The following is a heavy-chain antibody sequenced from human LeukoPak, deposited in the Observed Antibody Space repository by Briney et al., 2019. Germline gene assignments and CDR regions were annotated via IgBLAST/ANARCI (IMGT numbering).Heavy chain of an antibody. CDR3: ATSSSSKPHDAFDI. CDR1: GGTFSSYA. V-gene: IGHV1-69*13. J-gene: IGHJ3*02. CDR2: IIPIFGTA. D-gene: IGHD6-6*01. Sequence: SVKVSCKASGGTFSSYAISWVRQAPGQGLEWMGGIIPIFGTANYAQKFQGRVTITADESTSTAYMELSSLRSEDTAVYYCATSSSSKPHDAFDIWGQGTMVTVSS.